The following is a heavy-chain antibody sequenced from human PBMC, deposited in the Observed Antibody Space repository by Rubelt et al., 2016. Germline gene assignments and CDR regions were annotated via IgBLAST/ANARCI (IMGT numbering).Heavy chain of an antibody. CDR3: AKEPLRDLDWYG. CDR2: ISGGGLSP. J-gene: IGHJ4*02. Sequence: EVQLVESGGGLVQPGGSLRLSCAASGFTFSTYGMSWFRQAPGKGPEWVSAISGGGLSPYYAASGKGRFTMSRDNSKSKMYLQMNSLRVEDTAVYYGAKEPLRDLDWYGWGQGTLVTVSS. CDR1: GFTFSTYG. V-gene: IGHV3-23*04. D-gene: IGHD3-9*01.